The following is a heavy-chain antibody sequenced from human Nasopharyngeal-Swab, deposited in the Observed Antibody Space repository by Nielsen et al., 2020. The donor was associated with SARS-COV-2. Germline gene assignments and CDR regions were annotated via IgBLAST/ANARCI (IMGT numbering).Heavy chain of an antibody. CDR1: GFTFSNAW. Sequence: GESLKISCAASGFTFSNAWMSWVRQAPEKGLEWVGRIKSKTDGGTTDYAAPVKGRFTISRDDSKNTLYLQMNSLKTEDTAVYYCTTDREIQLWLKGYFDYWGQGTLVTVSS. D-gene: IGHD5-18*01. V-gene: IGHV3-15*01. J-gene: IGHJ4*02. CDR2: IKSKTDGGTT. CDR3: TTDREIQLWLKGYFDY.